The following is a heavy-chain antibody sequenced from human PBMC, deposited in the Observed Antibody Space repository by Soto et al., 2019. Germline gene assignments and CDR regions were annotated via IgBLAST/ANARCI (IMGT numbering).Heavy chain of an antibody. V-gene: IGHV4-34*01. Sequence: PSETLSLTCAVYGGSFSGYYWSWIRQPPGKGLEWIGEINHSGSTNYNPSLKSRVTISVDTSKNQFSLKLSSVTAADTAVYYCAREGEYYGSGSLNWFDPWGQGTLVTVS. D-gene: IGHD3-10*01. CDR1: GGSFSGYY. CDR3: AREGEYYGSGSLNWFDP. CDR2: INHSGST. J-gene: IGHJ5*02.